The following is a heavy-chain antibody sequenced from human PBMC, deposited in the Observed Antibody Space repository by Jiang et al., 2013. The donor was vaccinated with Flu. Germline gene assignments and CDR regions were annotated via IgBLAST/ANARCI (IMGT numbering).Heavy chain of an antibody. Sequence: KPTQTLTLTCTFSGFSLSTTGMCVNWIRQPPGKALEWLARIDWDDDKYYSTSLKTRLTISKDASKNQVVLTMTNMDPVDTATYYCARWTTTTPHDALDIWGQGTMVTVSS. J-gene: IGHJ3*02. CDR3: ARWTTTTPHDALDI. D-gene: IGHD5-12*01. CDR2: IDWDDDK. CDR1: GFSLSTTGMC. V-gene: IGHV2-70*11.